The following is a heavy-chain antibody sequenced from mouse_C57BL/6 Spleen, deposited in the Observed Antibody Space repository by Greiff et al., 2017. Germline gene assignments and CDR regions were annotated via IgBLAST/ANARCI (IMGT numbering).Heavy chain of an antibody. V-gene: IGHV1-64*01. CDR1: GYTFTSYW. CDR3: ARWDDYFFDY. J-gene: IGHJ2*01. CDR2: IRPNSGST. D-gene: IGHD2-4*01. Sequence: QVQLQQPGAELVQPGASVKLSCKASGYTFTSYWMHWVKQRPGQGLEWIGMIRPNSGSTNYTERFKSKATLTVDKSSSTAYMQLSSLTSEDSAVYYCARWDDYFFDYWGQGTTLTFFS.